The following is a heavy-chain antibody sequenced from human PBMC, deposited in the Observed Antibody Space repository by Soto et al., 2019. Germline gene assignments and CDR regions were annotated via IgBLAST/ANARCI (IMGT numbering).Heavy chain of an antibody. V-gene: IGHV3-33*01. CDR1: GFTFSRYG. J-gene: IGHJ3*02. D-gene: IGHD2-15*01. CDR2: IWYDGSNK. Sequence: PGGSLRLSCAASGFTFSRYGMHWVRQAPGKGLEWVAVIWYDGSNKYYADSVKGRFTISRDNSKNTLYLQMNSLRAEDTAVYYCARSSRYCSGGSCYSHDAFDIWGQGTMVTVSS. CDR3: ARSSRYCSGGSCYSHDAFDI.